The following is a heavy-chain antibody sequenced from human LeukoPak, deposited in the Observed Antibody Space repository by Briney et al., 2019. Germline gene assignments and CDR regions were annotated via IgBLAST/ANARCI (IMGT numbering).Heavy chain of an antibody. Sequence: ASVKVSCKASGYTFTSYAMHWVRQAPGQRLEWMGWINAGNGNTKYSQEFQGRVTITRDTSASTAYMELSSLRSEDMAVYYCARAGGSGSYADYWGQGTRVTVSS. CDR1: GYTFTSYA. CDR2: INAGNGNT. V-gene: IGHV1-3*03. D-gene: IGHD1-26*01. J-gene: IGHJ4*02. CDR3: ARAGGSGSYADY.